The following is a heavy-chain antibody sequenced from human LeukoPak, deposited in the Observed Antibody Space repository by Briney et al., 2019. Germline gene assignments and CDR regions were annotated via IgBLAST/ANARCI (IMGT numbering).Heavy chain of an antibody. CDR2: ISSSSSTI. CDR3: ARESYYDFWSGYDAFDI. CDR1: GFTFNFYA. J-gene: IGHJ3*02. D-gene: IGHD3-3*01. V-gene: IGHV3-48*01. Sequence: HPGGSLRLSCAASGFTFNFYAMDWVRQAPGKGLEWVSYISSSSSTIYYADSVKGRFTISRDNAKNSLYLQMNSLRAEDTAVYYCARESYYDFWSGYDAFDIWGQGTMVTVSS.